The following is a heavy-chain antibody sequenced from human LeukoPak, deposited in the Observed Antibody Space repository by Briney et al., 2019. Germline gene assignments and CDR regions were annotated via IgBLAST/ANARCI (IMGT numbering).Heavy chain of an antibody. CDR1: GFTFSSYS. CDR2: ISSSSTI. J-gene: IGHJ4*02. V-gene: IGHV3-48*01. Sequence: GGSLRLSCAASGFTFSSYSMNWVRQAPGKGLEWVSYISSSSTIYYADSVKGRFTISRDNAKNSLYLQMNSLRAEDTAVYYCARGTWFDYWGQGTLVTVSS. CDR3: ARGTWFDY.